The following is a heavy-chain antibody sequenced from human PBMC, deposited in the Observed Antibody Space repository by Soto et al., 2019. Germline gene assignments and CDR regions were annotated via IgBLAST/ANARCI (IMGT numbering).Heavy chain of an antibody. V-gene: IGHV1-3*01. Sequence: EASVKVSCKASGYTFTSYAMHWVRQAPGQRLEWMGWINAGNGNTNYAQKLQGRVTMTTDTSTSTAYMELRSLRSDDTAVYYCARGLGASYAFDIWGQGTMVTVSS. CDR2: INAGNGNT. D-gene: IGHD1-26*01. CDR3: ARGLGASYAFDI. J-gene: IGHJ3*02. CDR1: GYTFTSYA.